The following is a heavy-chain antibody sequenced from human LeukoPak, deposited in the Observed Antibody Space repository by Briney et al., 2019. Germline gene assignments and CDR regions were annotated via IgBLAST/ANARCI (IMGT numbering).Heavy chain of an antibody. CDR1: DDSFSSHY. J-gene: IGHJ3*02. CDR2: ISYIGTT. Sequence: SETLSLTCAVSDDSFSSHYWTWIRQPPGKGLEWIGYISYIGTTNYNPSLKSRVTISIDTSKNQFSLKLSSVTAADTAVYYCARDLVTVTRGFDIWGQGTVVSVSS. V-gene: IGHV4-59*11. CDR3: ARDLVTVTRGFDI. D-gene: IGHD4-17*01.